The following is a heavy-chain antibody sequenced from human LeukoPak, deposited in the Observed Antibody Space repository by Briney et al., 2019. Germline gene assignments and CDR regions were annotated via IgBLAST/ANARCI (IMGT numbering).Heavy chain of an antibody. V-gene: IGHV1-18*01. Sequence: ASVKVSCKASGYTFTSYGISWVRQAPGQGLEWMGWISAYNGNTNYAQKLQGRVTMTTDTSTSTAYMELRSLRSDDTAVYYCARAQAYSPTSKDQAGWYYFDYWGQGTLVTVSS. D-gene: IGHD6-13*01. J-gene: IGHJ4*02. CDR3: ARAQAYSPTSKDQAGWYYFDY. CDR1: GYTFTSYG. CDR2: ISAYNGNT.